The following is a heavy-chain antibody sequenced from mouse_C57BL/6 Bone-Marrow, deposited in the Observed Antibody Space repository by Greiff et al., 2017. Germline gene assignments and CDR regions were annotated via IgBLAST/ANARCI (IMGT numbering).Heavy chain of an antibody. D-gene: IGHD2-3*01. Sequence: VQRVESGPGLVAPSQSLSITCTVSGFSLTSYAISWVRQPPGKGLEWLGVIWTGGGPNYNSALKSRLSISKDNSKSQVCLKMNSLQTDDTARYYCARYDGYYVPYYYAMDYWGQGTSVTVSS. V-gene: IGHV2-9-1*01. J-gene: IGHJ4*01. CDR3: ARYDGYYVPYYYAMDY. CDR2: IWTGGGP. CDR1: GFSLTSYA.